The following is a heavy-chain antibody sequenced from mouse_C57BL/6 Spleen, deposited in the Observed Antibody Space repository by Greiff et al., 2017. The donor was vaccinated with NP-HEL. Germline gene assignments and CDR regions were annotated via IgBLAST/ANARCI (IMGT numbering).Heavy chain of an antibody. J-gene: IGHJ2*01. CDR1: GYTFTSYG. CDR2: IYPRSGNT. Sequence: LVESGAELARPGASVKLSCKASGYTFTSYGISWVKQRTGQGLEWIGEIYPRSGNTYYNEKFKGKATLTADKSSSTAYMELRSLTSEDSAVYFCARHDSYYFDYWGQGTTLTVSS. CDR3: ARHDSYYFDY. V-gene: IGHV1-81*01. D-gene: IGHD2-4*01.